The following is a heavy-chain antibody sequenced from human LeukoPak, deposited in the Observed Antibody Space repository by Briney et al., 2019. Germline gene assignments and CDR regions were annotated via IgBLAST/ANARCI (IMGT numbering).Heavy chain of an antibody. D-gene: IGHD1-26*01. Sequence: SETLSLTCTVSGGSISSYYWSWIRQPPGKGLEWIGYIYYSGSTNYNPSLKSRVTISVDTSKNQFSLKLSSVTAADTAVYYCARVSVGALGAFDIWGQGTMVTVSS. J-gene: IGHJ3*02. CDR1: GGSISSYY. V-gene: IGHV4-59*01. CDR2: IYYSGST. CDR3: ARVSVGALGAFDI.